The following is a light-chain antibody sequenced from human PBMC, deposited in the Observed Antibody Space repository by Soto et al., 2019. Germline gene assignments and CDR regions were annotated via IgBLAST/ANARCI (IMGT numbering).Light chain of an antibody. CDR3: QQYNIYPLT. J-gene: IGKJ4*01. V-gene: IGKV1-5*01. Sequence: DIQMTQSPSTLSASVGDRVTITCRASQSISSWLAWYQQKPGKAPKLLIYDAYSLESGVPSRFSGSGSGTEFTLTISSLQPDDFATYYCQQYNIYPLTVGGGTKVEIK. CDR1: QSISSW. CDR2: DAY.